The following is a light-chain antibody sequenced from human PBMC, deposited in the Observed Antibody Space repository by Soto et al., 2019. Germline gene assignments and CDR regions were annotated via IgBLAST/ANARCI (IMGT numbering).Light chain of an antibody. CDR1: QGVSRK. CDR3: QQYGSSPPIT. CDR2: GAS. V-gene: IGKV3-15*01. J-gene: IGKJ5*01. Sequence: DIVMTQSPATLSVAPGERVTFSCRSSQGVSRKLAWYQHKPGQAPRLLISGASTGATGIPARFSGSGSGTEFTLTISRLEPEDFAVHYCQQYGSSPPITFGQGTRLEIK.